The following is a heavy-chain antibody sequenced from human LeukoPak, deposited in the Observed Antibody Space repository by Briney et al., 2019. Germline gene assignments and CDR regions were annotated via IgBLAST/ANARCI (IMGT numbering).Heavy chain of an antibody. Sequence: SSETLSLTCTVSGGSISSYYWSWIRQPPGKGLEWIGYIYYSGSTNYNPSLKSRVTISVDASKNQFSLKLSSVTAADTAVYYCARVGYSNYLLDYWGQGTLVTVSS. J-gene: IGHJ4*02. CDR1: GGSISSYY. CDR3: ARVGYSNYLLDY. CDR2: IYYSGST. D-gene: IGHD4-11*01. V-gene: IGHV4-59*12.